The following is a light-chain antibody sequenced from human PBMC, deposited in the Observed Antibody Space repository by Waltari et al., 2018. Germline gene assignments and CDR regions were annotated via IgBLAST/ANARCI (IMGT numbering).Light chain of an antibody. CDR2: KEK. J-gene: IGLJ2*01. Sequence: SSDLTQPPSVSVSPGQTPRTTCSGETLAKRYPYWYQQKPGQAPTLIIYKEKERPPGTPERFSGSRSGTTVTLTITGVQAEDEAEFFCQSVDSGRPWHVLFGGGTKLTVL. V-gene: IGLV3-25*03. CDR1: TLAKRY. CDR3: QSVDSGRPWHVL.